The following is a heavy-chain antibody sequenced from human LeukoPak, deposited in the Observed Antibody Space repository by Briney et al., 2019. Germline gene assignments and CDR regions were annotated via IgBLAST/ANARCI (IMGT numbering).Heavy chain of an antibody. CDR1: GYTLTELS. D-gene: IGHD3-22*01. J-gene: IGHJ4*02. CDR2: FDPEDGDT. CDR3: ATSRNVVVIVLGY. Sequence: ASVKVSCKVSGYTLTELSMHWVRQAPGKGLEWVGGFDPEDGDTIYAQKFQGRVTMTEDTSTDTAYMELSSLRSVDTAVYYCATSRNVVVIVLGYWGQGTLVTVSS. V-gene: IGHV1-24*01.